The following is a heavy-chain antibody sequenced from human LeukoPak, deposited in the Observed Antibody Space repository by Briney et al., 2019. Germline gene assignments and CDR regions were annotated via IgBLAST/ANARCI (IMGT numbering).Heavy chain of an antibody. CDR1: GFTFSSYW. V-gene: IGHV3-7*01. CDR2: IKQDGSEK. D-gene: IGHD5/OR15-5a*01. CDR3: ARGKVSTYFDY. Sequence: GGSLRLSCAASGFTFSSYWMSWVRQAPGKGLEWVANIKQDGSEKCYVDSVKGRFTISRDNAKNSLYLQMSSLRAEDTAVYYGARGKVSTYFDYWGQGTLVTVSS. J-gene: IGHJ4*02.